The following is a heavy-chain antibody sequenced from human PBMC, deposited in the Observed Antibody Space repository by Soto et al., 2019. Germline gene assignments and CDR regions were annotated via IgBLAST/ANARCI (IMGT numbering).Heavy chain of an antibody. J-gene: IGHJ4*01. D-gene: IGHD2-8*01. CDR2: ISGNSVKT. Sequence: EVQLLESGGGLVQPGGSLRLSCTASGFTFSSYAMSWVRQAPGKELEWVSTISGNSVKTNYAESVKGRFSISRDNSKNTVHLQLDSLRAEDTALYFCAKLGFVLMELYYFHQWGHGTLVTVSS. CDR1: GFTFSSYA. CDR3: AKLGFVLMELYYFHQ. V-gene: IGHV3-23*01.